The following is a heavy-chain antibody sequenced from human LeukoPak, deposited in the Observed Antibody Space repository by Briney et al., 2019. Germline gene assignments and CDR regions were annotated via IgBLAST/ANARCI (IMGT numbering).Heavy chain of an antibody. CDR2: INHGGST. CDR1: GGSFSGYY. D-gene: IGHD5-18*01. V-gene: IGHV4-34*01. CDR3: ARGDRGYSYGGRDYYYYMDV. Sequence: SETLSLTCAVYGGSFSGYYWSWIRQPPGKGLEWIGEINHGGSTNYNPSLKSRVTISVDTSKNQFSLKLSSVTAADTAVYYCARGDRGYSYGGRDYYYYMDVWGKGTTVTISS. J-gene: IGHJ6*03.